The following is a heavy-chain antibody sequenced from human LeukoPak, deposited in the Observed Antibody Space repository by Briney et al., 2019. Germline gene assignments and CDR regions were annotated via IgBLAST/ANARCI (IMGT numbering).Heavy chain of an antibody. CDR3: ARLSLGYCSSTICYNPDY. CDR2: IYHSGST. V-gene: IGHV4-39*01. D-gene: IGHD2-2*02. J-gene: IGHJ4*02. Sequence: SETLSLTCTVSGGSISSSSYYWGWIRQPPGKGLEWIGSIYHSGSTPYNPSLKSRVTISVDTSKNQFSLTLSSVTAADTAVYYCARLSLGYCSSTICYNPDYWGQGTLVTVSS. CDR1: GGSISSSSYY.